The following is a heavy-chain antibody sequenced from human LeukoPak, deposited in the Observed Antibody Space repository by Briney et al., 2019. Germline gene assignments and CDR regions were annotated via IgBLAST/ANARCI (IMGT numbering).Heavy chain of an antibody. D-gene: IGHD1-26*01. V-gene: IGHV5-51*01. Sequence: GESLKISFKGSRYSFTNYWIGWVRQLPGKGLEWMGIIYPGDSDTKYSPSFQGHVTISAGKSISTACLQWSSLKASDTAMYYCASLLPYHSGSHLWGQGTLVTVSS. CDR1: RYSFTNYW. CDR3: ASLLPYHSGSHL. CDR2: IYPGDSDT. J-gene: IGHJ4*02.